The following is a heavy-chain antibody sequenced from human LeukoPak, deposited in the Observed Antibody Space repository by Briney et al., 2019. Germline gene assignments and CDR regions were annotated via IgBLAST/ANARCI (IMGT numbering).Heavy chain of an antibody. CDR1: GYTFTGYY. CDR3: ARVGYYYGSGSYYNSLFWFDP. D-gene: IGHD3-10*01. Sequence: ASVKVSCKASGYTFTGYYIHWVRQAPGQGLEWMGWINPNSGGTNYAQKFQGRVTMTRDTSISTAYMELSRLRSDDTAVYYCARVGYYYGSGSYYNSLFWFDPWGQGTLVTVSS. J-gene: IGHJ5*02. V-gene: IGHV1-2*02. CDR2: INPNSGGT.